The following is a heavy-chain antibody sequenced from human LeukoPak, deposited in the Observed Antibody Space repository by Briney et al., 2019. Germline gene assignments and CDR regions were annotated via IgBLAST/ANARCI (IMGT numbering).Heavy chain of an antibody. Sequence: SETLSLTCTVSGGSINSYYWSWIRQPPGKGLEWIGYIYYSGSTNYNPSLKSRVTISRDTSKNQFSLRLSSVTAADTAVYYSARLASGSYGPLTPFDYWGQGTLVTVSS. CDR2: IYYSGST. CDR3: ARLASGSYGPLTPFDY. D-gene: IGHD1-26*01. CDR1: GGSINSYY. V-gene: IGHV4-59*08. J-gene: IGHJ4*02.